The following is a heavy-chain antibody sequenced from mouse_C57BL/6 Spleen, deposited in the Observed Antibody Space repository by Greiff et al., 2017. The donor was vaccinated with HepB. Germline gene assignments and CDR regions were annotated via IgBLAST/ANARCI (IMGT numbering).Heavy chain of an antibody. CDR2: IDPSDSYT. CDR3: ARGGVYGNPFFDY. J-gene: IGHJ2*01. Sequence: VQLQQPGAELVMPGASVKLSCKASGYTFTSYWMHWVKQRPGQGLEWIGEIDPSDSYTNYNQKFKGKSTLTVDKSSSTAYMQLSSLTSEDSAVYYCARGGVYGNPFFDYWGQGTTLTVSS. D-gene: IGHD2-1*01. CDR1: GYTFTSYW. V-gene: IGHV1-69*01.